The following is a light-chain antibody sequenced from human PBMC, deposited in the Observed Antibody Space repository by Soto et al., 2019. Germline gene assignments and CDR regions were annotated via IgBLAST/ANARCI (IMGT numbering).Light chain of an antibody. CDR1: QSISSW. Sequence: DIQMTQSPSILSASVGDRVTITCRASQSISSWLAWYQQKPGKAPNLLIHKASHLESGVPSRFSGSGSGTEFTLTISSVQPGDFATYYCQHYNTYPWTFGQGTKVDI. J-gene: IGKJ1*01. CDR3: QHYNTYPWT. CDR2: KAS. V-gene: IGKV1-5*03.